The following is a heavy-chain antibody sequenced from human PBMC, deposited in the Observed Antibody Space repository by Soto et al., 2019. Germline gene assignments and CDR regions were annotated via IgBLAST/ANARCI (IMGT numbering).Heavy chain of an antibody. CDR2: INPNSGGT. J-gene: IGHJ4*02. CDR3: ARGYCSGGSCYFDY. V-gene: IGHV1-2*04. D-gene: IGHD2-15*01. Sequence: GASVKVSCKASGYTFTGYYMHWVRQAPGQGLEWMGWINPNSGGTNYAQKLQGWVTMTRDTSISTAYMELSRLRSDDTAVYYCARGYCSGGSCYFDYWGQGTLVTVSS. CDR1: GYTFTGYY.